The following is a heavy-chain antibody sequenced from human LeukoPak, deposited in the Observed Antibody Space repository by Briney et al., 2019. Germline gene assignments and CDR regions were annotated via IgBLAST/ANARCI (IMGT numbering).Heavy chain of an antibody. D-gene: IGHD3-3*01. J-gene: IGHJ2*01. V-gene: IGHV4-39*07. CDR1: GVSISSSNSY. CDR3: ARVKYYDFWSGYWYFDL. Sequence: SETLSLTCTVSGVSISSSNSYWGWIRQPPGNGLEWIGSIYYSGSTYYNPSLKRRVTISVDTSKNQFSLKLSSVTAADTAVYYCARVKYYDFWSGYWYFDLWGRGTLVTVSS. CDR2: IYYSGST.